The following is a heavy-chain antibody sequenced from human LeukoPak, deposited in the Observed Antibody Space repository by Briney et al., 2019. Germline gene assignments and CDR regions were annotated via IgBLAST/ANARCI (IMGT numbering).Heavy chain of an antibody. CDR3: AREVAGYSSGWYGLYYYYMDV. CDR1: GYTFTSYY. D-gene: IGHD6-19*01. V-gene: IGHV1-46*01. J-gene: IGHJ6*03. Sequence: ASVKVSCKASGYTFTSYYMHWVRQAPGQGLGWMGVINPSGGSTSYAQKFQGRVTMTRDTSTSTVYMELSSLRSEDTAVYYCAREVAGYSSGWYGLYYYYMDVWGQGTTVTISS. CDR2: INPSGGST.